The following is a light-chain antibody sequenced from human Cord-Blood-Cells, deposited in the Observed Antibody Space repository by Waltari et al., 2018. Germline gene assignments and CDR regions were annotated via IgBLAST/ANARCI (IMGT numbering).Light chain of an antibody. CDR1: SSNIGSNT. J-gene: IGLJ1*01. CDR3: AAWDDSLNGGV. CDR2: SNN. Sequence: QSVLTQPPSASGTPGQRVTISCSGSSSNIGSNTVHWYQQLPGTAPKPLIYSNNQRPSGVPDRFSGSKSGTSASLAISGLQSEDEADYYCAAWDDSLNGGVFGTGTKVTVL. V-gene: IGLV1-44*01.